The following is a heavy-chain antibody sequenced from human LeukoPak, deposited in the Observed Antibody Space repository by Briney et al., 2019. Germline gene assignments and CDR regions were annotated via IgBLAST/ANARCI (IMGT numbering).Heavy chain of an antibody. CDR3: AKDRTVGASYWYFDL. J-gene: IGHJ2*01. D-gene: IGHD1-26*01. V-gene: IGHV3-74*01. CDR2: INTDGSVT. Sequence: GGSLRLSCAASGFALSDFWMHWVRQGPGKGPERVSHINTDGSVTTYADSVKGRFTISRDSSKNTLFLHMNTLRAEDTAIYYCAKDRTVGASYWYFDLWGRGTLVTVSS. CDR1: GFALSDFW.